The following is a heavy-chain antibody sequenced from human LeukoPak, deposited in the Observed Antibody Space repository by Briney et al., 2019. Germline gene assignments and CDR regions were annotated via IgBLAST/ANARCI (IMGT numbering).Heavy chain of an antibody. J-gene: IGHJ6*02. V-gene: IGHV3-21*01. CDR3: ASQKGYHDILTRDYYYGMDV. D-gene: IGHD3-9*01. CDR2: ISSSSSYI. Sequence: GGSLRLSCAASGFTFSSYSMNWVRQAPGKGLEWVSSISSSSSYIYYADSVKGRFTISRDNAKNSLYLQMNSLRAEDTAVYYCASQKGYHDILTRDYYYGMDVWGQGTTVTVSS. CDR1: GFTFSSYS.